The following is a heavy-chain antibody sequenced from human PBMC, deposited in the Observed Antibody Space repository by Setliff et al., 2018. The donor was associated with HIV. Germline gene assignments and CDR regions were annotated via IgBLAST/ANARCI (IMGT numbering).Heavy chain of an antibody. CDR1: GYTITELS. D-gene: IGHD3-22*01. Sequence: GASVKVSCKVSGYTITELSIHWVRQAPGKGLEWMGGFDPQYDKTFYAQKFQGRVTMSEDTSTDTAYMELSSLRSEDTAVYYCATRAYDSRGYLRSRVSGAAFDIWGQGTMVTVSS. J-gene: IGHJ3*02. CDR3: ATRAYDSRGYLRSRVSGAAFDI. V-gene: IGHV1-24*01. CDR2: FDPQYDKT.